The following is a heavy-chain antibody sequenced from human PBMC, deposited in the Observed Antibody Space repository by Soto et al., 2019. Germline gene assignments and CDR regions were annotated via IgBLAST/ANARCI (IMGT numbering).Heavy chain of an antibody. Sequence: GGSLRLSCAASGFTFSAYSMNWVRQAPGKGLEWVSYISSSTSTIYNADSVKGRFTISRDNAKNSLYLQMNSLRAEDTAVYYCARSSPCSGGSCYSRGEIDCWGQGTLVTVSS. CDR2: ISSSTSTI. CDR1: GFTFSAYS. CDR3: ARSSPCSGGSCYSRGEIDC. J-gene: IGHJ4*02. D-gene: IGHD2-15*01. V-gene: IGHV3-48*01.